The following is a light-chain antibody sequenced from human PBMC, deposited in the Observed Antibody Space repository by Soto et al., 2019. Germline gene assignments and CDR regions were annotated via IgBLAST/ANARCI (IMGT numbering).Light chain of an antibody. V-gene: IGLV2-14*03. CDR3: SSSTTTSTRI. J-gene: IGLJ2*01. CDR2: DVS. CDR1: SSDIGSTKY. Sequence: QSALTQPASVSGSPGQSITVSCTGTSSDIGSTKYVSWYQQHPGKAPKLIIYDVSDRPSGVSNRFSGSKSGNSASLTISGLQAEDEADYYCSSSTTTSTRIFGGGTKVTVL.